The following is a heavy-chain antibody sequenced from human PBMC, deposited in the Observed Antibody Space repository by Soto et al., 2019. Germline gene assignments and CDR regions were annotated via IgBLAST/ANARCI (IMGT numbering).Heavy chain of an antibody. J-gene: IGHJ6*02. Sequence: QVQLVQSGDEVKKPGSSVKVSCKASGGTFSSYAITWVRQAPGQGLEWMGRIIPILGTANDNQKFQGRVTITADESTSTAYIELGSLRSEDTAVYYCARHEYSTTFYYYGMDVWGQGTTVTVSS. CDR1: GGTFSSYA. CDR3: ARHEYSTTFYYYGMDV. V-gene: IGHV1-69*01. D-gene: IGHD6-6*01. CDR2: IIPILGTA.